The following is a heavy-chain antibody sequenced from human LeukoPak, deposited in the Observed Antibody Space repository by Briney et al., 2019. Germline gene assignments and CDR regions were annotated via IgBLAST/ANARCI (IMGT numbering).Heavy chain of an antibody. CDR1: GFTFSNAW. V-gene: IGHV3-15*01. J-gene: IGHJ4*02. Sequence: GGSLRLSCAASGFTFSNAWMSWVRQAPGKGLEWVGRIKSKTDGGTTDYAAPVKGRFTISRDDSKNTLYLQMNSLRAEDTAVYYCAKEVGATNFDYWGQGTLVTVSS. D-gene: IGHD1-26*01. CDR2: IKSKTDGGTT. CDR3: AKEVGATNFDY.